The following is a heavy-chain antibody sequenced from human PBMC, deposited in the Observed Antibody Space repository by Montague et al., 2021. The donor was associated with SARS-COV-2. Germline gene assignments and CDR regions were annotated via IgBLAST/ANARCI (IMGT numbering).Heavy chain of an antibody. CDR1: GGSFSGYY. J-gene: IGHJ4*02. V-gene: IGHV4-34*01. Sequence: SETLSLTCAVYGGSFSGYYWSWIRQPPGKGPEWIGEINHSGSTNYNPSLKSRVTISVDTSKNQFSLKLSSVTAADTAVYYCARGYQLRFLEWSSRQSTFDYWGQGTLVTVSS. CDR3: ARGYQLRFLEWSSRQSTFDY. D-gene: IGHD3-3*01. CDR2: INHSGST.